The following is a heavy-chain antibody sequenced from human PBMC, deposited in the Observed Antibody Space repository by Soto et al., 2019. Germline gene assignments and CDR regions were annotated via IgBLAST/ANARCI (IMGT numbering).Heavy chain of an antibody. D-gene: IGHD4-17*01. Sequence: GGSLRLSCAASGFTFSDYYMSWIRQAPGKGLEWVSYISSSGSTIYYADSVKGRFTISRDNAKNSLYLQMNSLRAEDTAVYYCARGSLGTTVTTNVYYYYYYMDVWGKGTKVTVSS. CDR2: ISSSGSTI. CDR1: GFTFSDYY. CDR3: ARGSLGTTVTTNVYYYYYYMDV. J-gene: IGHJ6*03. V-gene: IGHV3-11*01.